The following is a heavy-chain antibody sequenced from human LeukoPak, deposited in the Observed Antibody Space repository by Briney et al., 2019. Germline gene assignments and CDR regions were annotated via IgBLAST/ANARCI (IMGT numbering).Heavy chain of an antibody. Sequence: SVKVSCKASGGTFSSYAISWVRQAPGQGLEWMGGIIPIFGTANYAQKFQGRVTITTDESTSTAYMELSSLRSEDTAVYYCARVTNIVVVPADNWFDPWGQGTLVTVSS. CDR1: GGTFSSYA. CDR3: ARVTNIVVVPADNWFDP. D-gene: IGHD2-2*01. CDR2: IIPIFGTA. J-gene: IGHJ5*02. V-gene: IGHV1-69*05.